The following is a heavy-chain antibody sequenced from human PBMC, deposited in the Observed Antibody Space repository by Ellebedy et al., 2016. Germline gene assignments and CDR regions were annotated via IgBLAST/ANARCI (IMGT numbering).Heavy chain of an antibody. V-gene: IGHV4-59*02. CDR3: AKWNGGWYAFEV. J-gene: IGHJ3*01. CDR1: GGSVSSDY. D-gene: IGHD6-19*01. Sequence: SETLSLTCNVSGGSVSSDYWNWIRRPPGKGLEWIGYVFHTGTTNYNPSLKSRVTLSVDTSKSQFSLRLTSVTAADTAVYYCAKWNGGWYAFEVWGQGTMVTVSS. CDR2: VFHTGTT.